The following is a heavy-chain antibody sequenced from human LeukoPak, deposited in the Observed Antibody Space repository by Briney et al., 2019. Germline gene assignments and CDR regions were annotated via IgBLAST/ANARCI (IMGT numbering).Heavy chain of an antibody. CDR3: ARGWLIFGVVTRFDY. CDR2: IIPIFGTA. CDR1: GGTFSSYT. V-gene: IGHV1-69*13. J-gene: IGHJ4*02. Sequence: SVKVSCKASGGTFSSYTISWVRQAPGQGLEWMGGIIPIFGTANYAQKFQGRVTITADESTSTAYMELSSLRSEDTAVYYCARGWLIFGVVTRFDYWGQGTLVTVSS. D-gene: IGHD3-3*01.